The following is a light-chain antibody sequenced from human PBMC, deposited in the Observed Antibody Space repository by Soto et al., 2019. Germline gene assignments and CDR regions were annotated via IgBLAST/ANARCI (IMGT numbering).Light chain of an antibody. CDR1: QNINTW. CDR3: QQYNSYWT. CDR2: KAS. J-gene: IGKJ1*01. Sequence: DIQMTQSPSTLSASVGDRVTITCRASQNINTWLAWYQQKPGKAPNLLIYKASTLESGVPSRFNGSGSGTEFTLTISILQPADFATYYCQQYNSYWTFGPGTKVEIK. V-gene: IGKV1-5*03.